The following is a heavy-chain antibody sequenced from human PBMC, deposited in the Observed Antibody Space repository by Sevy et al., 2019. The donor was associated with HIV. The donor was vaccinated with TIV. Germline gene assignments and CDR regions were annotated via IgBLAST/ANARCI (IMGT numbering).Heavy chain of an antibody. CDR2: IRYDGSNK. D-gene: IGHD1-26*01. CDR3: AKSDNSGSYYYFDY. J-gene: IGHJ4*02. CDR1: GFTFSSYG. V-gene: IGHV3-30*02. Sequence: GGSLRLSCAASGFTFSSYGMHWVRQAPGKGLEWVAFIRYDGSNKYYADSVKGRFTISRDNSKNTLYLQMNSLRAEDMAVYYCAKSDNSGSYYYFDYWGQGTLVTVSS.